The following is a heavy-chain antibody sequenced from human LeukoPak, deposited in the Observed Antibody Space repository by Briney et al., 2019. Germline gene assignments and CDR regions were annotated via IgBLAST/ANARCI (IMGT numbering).Heavy chain of an antibody. J-gene: IGHJ4*02. CDR3: ARNRDGYNSFDY. D-gene: IGHD5-24*01. Sequence: SETLSLTCNVSGDSMTSYYWAWIRQPPGKGLEWVGYVYYSGTAHYNPSFKSRVIISVDTSKKQFSLSLTSVTAADTAVYYCARNRDGYNSFDYWGQGTLVTVSS. V-gene: IGHV4-59*01. CDR1: GDSMTSYY. CDR2: VYYSGTA.